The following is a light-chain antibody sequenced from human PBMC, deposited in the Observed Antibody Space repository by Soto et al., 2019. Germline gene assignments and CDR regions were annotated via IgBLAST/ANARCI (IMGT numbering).Light chain of an antibody. CDR3: QQYNNWPPWT. CDR1: QSVTTN. Sequence: EVVMTQSPATQSVSPGERDTLSCRASQSVTTNMAWYQQKPGQAPRLLIYGASTRATGIPARFSGSGSGTDFTLTISSLQSEDFAVYYCQQYNNWPPWTFGQGTKVDI. V-gene: IGKV3-15*01. CDR2: GAS. J-gene: IGKJ1*01.